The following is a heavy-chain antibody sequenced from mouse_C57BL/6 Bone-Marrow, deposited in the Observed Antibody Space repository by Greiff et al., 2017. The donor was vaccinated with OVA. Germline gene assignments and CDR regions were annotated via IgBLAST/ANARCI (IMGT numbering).Heavy chain of an antibody. CDR3: ARRGYGFAY. J-gene: IGHJ3*01. D-gene: IGHD2-10*02. Sequence: VQLQQSGPELVKPGASVKISCKASGYTFTDYYMNWVKQSHGKSLEWIGDINPNNGGTSYNQKFKGKATLTVDTSSSTAYMELRSLTSEDSAVYYCARRGYGFAYWGQGTLVTVSA. CDR1: GYTFTDYY. CDR2: INPNNGGT. V-gene: IGHV1-26*01.